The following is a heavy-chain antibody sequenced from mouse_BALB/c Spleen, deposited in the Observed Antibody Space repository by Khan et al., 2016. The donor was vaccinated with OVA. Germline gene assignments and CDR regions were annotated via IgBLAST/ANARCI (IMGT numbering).Heavy chain of an antibody. D-gene: IGHD2-1*01. J-gene: IGHJ4*01. CDR2: IWAGGST. CDR3: ATIFYGKRYYARDY. CDR1: GFSSTNYG. Sequence: QVQLKQSGPGLVAPSQSLSITCTVSGFSSTNYGVNWVRQPPGKGLEWLGVIWAGGSTNYNSALMSSLSISKDKSTSQVFLRMNSPQTDDTAVYYGATIFYGKRYYARDYWGQGTSVTVAS. V-gene: IGHV2-9*02.